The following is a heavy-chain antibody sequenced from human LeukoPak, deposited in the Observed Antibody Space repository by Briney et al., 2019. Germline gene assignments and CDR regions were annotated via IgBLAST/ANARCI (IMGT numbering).Heavy chain of an antibody. J-gene: IGHJ5*02. V-gene: IGHV1-2*02. Sequence: ASVKVSCKASGYTFTGYYIHWVRQARGQGLEWMGWINPNSGDTNYAQKFQGRVTMTRDTSISTGYMELSRLRSDDTAVYYCARTTNNLFDPWGQGTLVTVSS. CDR1: GYTFTGYY. D-gene: IGHD4-11*01. CDR3: ARTTNNLFDP. CDR2: INPNSGDT.